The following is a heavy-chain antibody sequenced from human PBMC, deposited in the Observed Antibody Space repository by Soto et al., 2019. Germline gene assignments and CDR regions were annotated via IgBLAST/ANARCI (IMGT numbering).Heavy chain of an antibody. CDR2: IYYSGST. CDR3: ARENYYGSGSYTLNWFDP. J-gene: IGHJ5*02. V-gene: IGHV4-59*01. D-gene: IGHD3-10*01. Sequence: SETLSLTCTVSGGSISSYYWSWIRQPPGKGLEWIGYIYYSGSTNYNPSLKSRVTISVDTSKNQFSLKLSSVIAADTAVYYCARENYYGSGSYTLNWFDPWGQGTLVTVSS. CDR1: GGSISSYY.